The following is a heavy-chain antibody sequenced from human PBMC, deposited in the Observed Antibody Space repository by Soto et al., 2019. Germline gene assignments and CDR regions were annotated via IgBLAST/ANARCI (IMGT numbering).Heavy chain of an antibody. CDR2: IKEDGSEK. CDR3: ARGRMVRGVTFYYYYYMDV. V-gene: IGHV3-7*01. Sequence: EVQLVESGGGLVQPGGSLRLSCAASGFTFSFYWMSWVRQAQGKGLEWVANIKEDGSEKYYVDSVKGRFTISRDNAKNSLYLQMNSLRAEDTAVYYCARGRMVRGVTFYYYYYMDVWGKGTTVTVS. J-gene: IGHJ6*03. D-gene: IGHD3-10*01. CDR1: GFTFSFYW.